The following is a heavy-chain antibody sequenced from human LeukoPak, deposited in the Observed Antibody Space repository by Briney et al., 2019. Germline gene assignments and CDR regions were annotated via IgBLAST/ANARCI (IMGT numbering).Heavy chain of an antibody. Sequence: GGSLRLSCAASGFTFSSYAVSWVRQAPGKGLEWVSAISGSGGSTYYANSVKGRFTISRDNSRNTLYLQMNSLRAEDTAVYYCAIDELERRGYWGQGTLVTVSS. CDR1: GFTFSSYA. CDR2: ISGSGGST. CDR3: AIDELERRGY. J-gene: IGHJ4*02. D-gene: IGHD1-1*01. V-gene: IGHV3-23*01.